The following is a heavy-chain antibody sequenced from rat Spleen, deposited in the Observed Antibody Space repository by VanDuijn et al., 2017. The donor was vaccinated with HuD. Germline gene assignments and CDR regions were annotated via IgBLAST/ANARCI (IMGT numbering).Heavy chain of an antibody. V-gene: IGHV3-1*01. CDR3: ARYDGGYSGGFAY. D-gene: IGHD1-11*01. CDR1: AYSILSSY. Sequence: VQLQESGPGLVKPSQSLSLTCSVTAYSILSSYRWNWIRKFPGNKLEWMGYISYSGSTSYNPSLKSRISITRDTSKNQFFLQLNSVTTEDTATYYCARYDGGYSGGFAYWGQGTLVTVSS. CDR2: ISYSGST. J-gene: IGHJ3*01.